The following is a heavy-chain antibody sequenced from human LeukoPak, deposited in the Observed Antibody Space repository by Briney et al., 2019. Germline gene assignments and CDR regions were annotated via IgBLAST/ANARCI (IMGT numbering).Heavy chain of an antibody. CDR2: ISWNSGSI. CDR1: GFTFDDYA. Sequence: GGSLRLSCAASGFTFDDYAMHWVRQAPGKGLEWVSGISWNSGSIGYADSVKGRFTISSDSAKNSLYLQMNSLRAEDMALYYCAKDAGATVTTGVFDYGGQGTLVTVSS. D-gene: IGHD4-17*01. V-gene: IGHV3-9*03. J-gene: IGHJ4*02. CDR3: AKDAGATVTTGVFDY.